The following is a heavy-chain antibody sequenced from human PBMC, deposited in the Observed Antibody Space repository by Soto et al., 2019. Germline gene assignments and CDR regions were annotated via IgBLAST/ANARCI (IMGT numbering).Heavy chain of an antibody. Sequence: AESLNLSCAASGFTFSTYYLTWVRQPPEKGLERVSNIRDSGHSKHYADSVRGRFAISRDNSKKTLFLQMKSLGAEDTAVYYCARVKFQIFSRGWCGCDDIWGQGTMVTVS. J-gene: IGHJ3*02. CDR1: GFTFSTYY. D-gene: IGHD6-19*01. CDR3: ARVKFQIFSRGWCGCDDI. V-gene: IGHV3-23*01. CDR2: IRDSGHSK.